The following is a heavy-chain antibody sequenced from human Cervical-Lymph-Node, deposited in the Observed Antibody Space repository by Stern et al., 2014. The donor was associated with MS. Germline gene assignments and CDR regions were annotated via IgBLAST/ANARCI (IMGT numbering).Heavy chain of an antibody. CDR2: IYYSGST. J-gene: IGHJ4*02. V-gene: IGHV4-59*01. Sequence: QVQLVESGPGLVKPSETLSLTCTASGGSINTYSWRWIRQPPGQGLEWIGWIYYSGSTNYNPSLKSRVTISMDTSKNQFSLKLTSVTAADTAVYYCARGGGRTYFDYWGQGTLVTVSS. CDR1: GGSINTYS. D-gene: IGHD3-16*01. CDR3: ARGGGRTYFDY.